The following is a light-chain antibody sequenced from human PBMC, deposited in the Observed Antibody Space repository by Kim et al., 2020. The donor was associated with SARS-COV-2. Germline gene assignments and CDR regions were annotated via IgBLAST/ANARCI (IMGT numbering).Light chain of an antibody. CDR3: QRYNSATFT. CDR2: AAS. J-gene: IGKJ3*01. CDR1: QDISSY. Sequence: IRMTQSPSSLSASVGDRVTITCRASQDISSYLAWYQQKPGKVPKLLIYAASTLQSGAPPRFSGSGSGTDFTLTITSLQPEDVATYYCQRYNSATFTFGPGTKVDIK. V-gene: IGKV1-27*01.